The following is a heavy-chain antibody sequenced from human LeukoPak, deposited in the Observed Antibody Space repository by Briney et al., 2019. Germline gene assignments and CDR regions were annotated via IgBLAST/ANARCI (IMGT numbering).Heavy chain of an antibody. CDR3: ARVLVGSKGDV. J-gene: IGHJ3*01. CDR2: LYSSGHT. D-gene: IGHD1-26*01. Sequence: GGSLRLSCAASGFTFSSYGMHWVRQAPGKGLEWVSVLYSSGHTYYADSVKGRFTVSRDNSKNTLYLQMNSLRAEDTAVYYCARVLVGSKGDVWGQGTMVTVSS. CDR1: GFTFSSYG. V-gene: IGHV3-NL1*01.